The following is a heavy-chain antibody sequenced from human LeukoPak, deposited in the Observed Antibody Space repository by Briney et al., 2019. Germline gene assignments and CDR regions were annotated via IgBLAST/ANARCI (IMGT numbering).Heavy chain of an antibody. CDR2: ISGSGGSA. J-gene: IGHJ4*02. D-gene: IGHD6-19*01. CDR3: AKTGYSSGWYRIWDY. CDR1: GFTFSSFE. Sequence: GGSLRLSCAASGFTFSSFEMSWVRQAPGKGLEWVSTISGSGGSAYYADSVKGRFTISRDNSRNSLSLQMNSLRAEDTALYYCAKTGYSSGWYRIWDYWGQGTLVTVSS. V-gene: IGHV3-23*01.